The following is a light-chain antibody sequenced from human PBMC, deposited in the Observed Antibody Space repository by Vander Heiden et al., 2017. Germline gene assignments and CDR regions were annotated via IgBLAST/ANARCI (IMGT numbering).Light chain of an antibody. J-gene: IGKJ2*01. CDR1: QGISSY. Sequence: DIQLTQSPSSLSASVGDRVTITCRASQGISSYLNWYRQKPGKGPKLLIYAAPSLQSGVPSRCSDSGSGTDFTLSIRSLQPEDVATYYCQHSYSTHRTFGQGTKLEIK. CDR2: AAP. V-gene: IGKV1-39*01. CDR3: QHSYSTHRT.